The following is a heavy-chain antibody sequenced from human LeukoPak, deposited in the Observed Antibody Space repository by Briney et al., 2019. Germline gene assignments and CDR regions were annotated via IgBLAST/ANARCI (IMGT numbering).Heavy chain of an antibody. J-gene: IGHJ4*02. Sequence: GASVKVSCKASGYTFTSYGISWVRQAPGQGLEWMGWISAYNGNTNYAQKLQGRVTMTTDTSTSTAYMELRSLRSDGTAVYYCARDLRGYSHGWFVFDYWGQGTLVTVSS. CDR2: ISAYNGNT. CDR1: GYTFTSYG. V-gene: IGHV1-18*01. CDR3: ARDLRGYSHGWFVFDY. D-gene: IGHD5-18*01.